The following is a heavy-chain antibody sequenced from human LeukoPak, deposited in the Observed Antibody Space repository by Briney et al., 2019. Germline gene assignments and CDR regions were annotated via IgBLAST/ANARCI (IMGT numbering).Heavy chain of an antibody. CDR3: ARVEVRFLEWLGAWWFDP. CDR1: GYTFSSYG. D-gene: IGHD3-3*01. Sequence: ASVKVSCKASGYTFSSYGIAWVRQAPGQGLEWMGWISAYNDNTNYAQKLQGRVTMTTDTSTSTAYMELRSLRSDDTAVYYCARVEVRFLEWLGAWWFDPWGQGTLVTVSS. J-gene: IGHJ5*02. V-gene: IGHV1-18*01. CDR2: ISAYNDNT.